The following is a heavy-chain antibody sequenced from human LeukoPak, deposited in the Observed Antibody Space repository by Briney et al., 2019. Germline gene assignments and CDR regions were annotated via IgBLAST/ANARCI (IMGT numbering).Heavy chain of an antibody. V-gene: IGHV1-69*04. D-gene: IGHD1-26*01. J-gene: IGHJ4*02. CDR2: IIPILGIA. CDR3: ARDPAIVGDLDY. CDR1: GGTFSSYA. Sequence: SVKVSCKASGGTFSSYAISWVRQAPGQGLEWMGRIIPILGIANYAQKFQGRVTITADKSTSTAYMELSSLRSEDTAVYYCARDPAIVGDLDYWGQGTLVTVSS.